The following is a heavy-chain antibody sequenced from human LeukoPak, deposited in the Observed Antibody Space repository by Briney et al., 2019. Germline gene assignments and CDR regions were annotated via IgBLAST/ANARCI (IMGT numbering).Heavy chain of an antibody. D-gene: IGHD6-19*01. Sequence: ASVKVSCKASGYTFTGYYMHWARQAPGQGLEWMGRINPNSGGTNYAQKFQGRVTMTRDTSISTAYMELSRLRSDDTAVYYCARGGQQWLVQDWFDPWGQGTLVTVSS. V-gene: IGHV1-2*06. CDR3: ARGGQQWLVQDWFDP. CDR2: INPNSGGT. J-gene: IGHJ5*02. CDR1: GYTFTGYY.